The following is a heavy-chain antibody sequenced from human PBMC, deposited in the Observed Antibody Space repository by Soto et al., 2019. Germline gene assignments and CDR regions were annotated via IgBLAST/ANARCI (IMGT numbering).Heavy chain of an antibody. CDR3: ARTLYGDDVDY. J-gene: IGHJ4*02. CDR2: MNPNSGNT. D-gene: IGHD4-17*01. CDR1: GYTFTSYD. Sequence: QVKLVQSGAEVKKPGASVKVSCKASGYTFTSYDINWVRQATGQGLEWMGWMNPNSGNTDYAQKFQGRVTMTRNTAISTAYRELSSLRSEATAVYDSARTLYGDDVDYGGQGPLVTVSS. V-gene: IGHV1-8*01.